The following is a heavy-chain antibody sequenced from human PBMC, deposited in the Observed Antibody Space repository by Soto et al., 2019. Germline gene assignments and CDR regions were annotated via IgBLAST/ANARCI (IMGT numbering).Heavy chain of an antibody. Sequence: GGSLRLSCAASGFTVSSNFMTWVRQAPGKGLEWVSVIYSGGGAYYADSVRGRFTISRDNSKNTLYLQMDSLRADDTAVYYCTTDTISPPPNIGGYWGQGTLVTVSS. J-gene: IGHJ4*01. CDR2: IYSGGGA. CDR1: GFTVSSNF. D-gene: IGHD2-15*01. CDR3: TTDTISPPPNIGGY. V-gene: IGHV3-66*01.